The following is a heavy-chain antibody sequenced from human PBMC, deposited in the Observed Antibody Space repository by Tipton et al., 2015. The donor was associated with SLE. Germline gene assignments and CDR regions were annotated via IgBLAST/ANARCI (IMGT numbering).Heavy chain of an antibody. V-gene: IGHV3-23*03. CDR1: GFTLSRYA. Sequence: SLRLSCAASGFTLSRYAMSWLRQAPGKGLEWVAVFYSAAGTFYAGSVKGRFTVSRDESRNTLYLQMDSLRTEDTALYYCAKDAADCSGPNCYAEGPFHYWGQGTLVTVSS. D-gene: IGHD2-15*01. CDR2: FYSAAGT. CDR3: AKDAADCSGPNCYAEGPFHY. J-gene: IGHJ4*02.